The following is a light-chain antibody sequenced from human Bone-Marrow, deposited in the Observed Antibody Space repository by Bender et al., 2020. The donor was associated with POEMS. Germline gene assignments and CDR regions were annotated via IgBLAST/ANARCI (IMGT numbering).Light chain of an antibody. CDR3: AVWDDSLNGWV. V-gene: IGLV1-44*01. J-gene: IGLJ3*02. CDR1: SSNIGANA. CDR2: SSH. Sequence: QSVLTQPPSASGTPGQRVTISCSGGSSNIGANAVNWYQHLPGTAPKLLIYSSHRRPSEVPDRFSGSRSGTSASLAISGLQSEDKADYYCAVWDDSLNGWVFGGGTKLTVL.